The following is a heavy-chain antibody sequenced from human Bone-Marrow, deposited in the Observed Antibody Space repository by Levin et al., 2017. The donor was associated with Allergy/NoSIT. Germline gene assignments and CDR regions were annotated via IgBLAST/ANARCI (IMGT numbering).Heavy chain of an antibody. V-gene: IGHV1-69*01. Sequence: KISCKASGGTFSSQVISWVRQAPGQGLEWMGWIIPIFGTPKYAQKFQGRLTITADESTNTAHMELSSLISEDTAVYYCSRESITTLRGVSGDDASALWRPGTQVTVPS. D-gene: IGHD3-10*01. J-gene: IGHJ3*01. CDR2: IIPIFGTP. CDR1: GGTFSSQV. CDR3: SRESITTLRGVSGDDASAL.